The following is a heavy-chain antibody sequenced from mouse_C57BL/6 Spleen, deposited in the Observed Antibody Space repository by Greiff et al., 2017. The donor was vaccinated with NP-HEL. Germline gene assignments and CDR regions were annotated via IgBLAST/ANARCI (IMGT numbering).Heavy chain of an antibody. J-gene: IGHJ4*01. CDR3: ARPSSGYDYAMDY. D-gene: IGHD3-2*02. V-gene: IGHV1-52*01. Sequence: VKLQQPGAELVRPGSSVKLSCKASGYTFTSYWMHWVKQRPIQGLEWIGNIDPSDSETHYNQKFKDKATLTVDKSSSTAYMQLSSLTSEDSAVYYCARPSSGYDYAMDYWGQGTSVTVSS. CDR1: GYTFTSYW. CDR2: IDPSDSET.